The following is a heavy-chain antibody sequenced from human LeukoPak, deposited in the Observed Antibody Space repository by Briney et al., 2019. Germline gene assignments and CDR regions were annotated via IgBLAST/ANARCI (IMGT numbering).Heavy chain of an antibody. Sequence: ASVKVSCKASGYTFTSYDINWVRQATGQGLEWMGWMNPNSGNTGYAQKFQGRVTMTRNTSISTAYMELSSLRSEDTAVYYCARGRTVDYGGDYWGQGTLVTVSS. CDR2: MNPNSGNT. CDR3: ARGRTVDYGGDY. V-gene: IGHV1-8*01. J-gene: IGHJ4*02. CDR1: GYTFTSYD. D-gene: IGHD4-23*01.